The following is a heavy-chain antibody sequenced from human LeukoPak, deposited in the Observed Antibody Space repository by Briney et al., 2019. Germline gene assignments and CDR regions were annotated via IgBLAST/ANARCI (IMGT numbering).Heavy chain of an antibody. Sequence: PGGSLRLSCAASGFTFSDYYMSWIRQAPGKGLEWVSYISSSGSTIYYADSVKGRFTISRDNAKNSLYLQMNSLRAEDTAVYYCARGEYVDTAMVNLDYWGQGTLVTVSS. V-gene: IGHV3-11*01. CDR2: ISSSGSTI. CDR3: ARGEYVDTAMVNLDY. CDR1: GFTFSDYY. D-gene: IGHD5-18*01. J-gene: IGHJ4*02.